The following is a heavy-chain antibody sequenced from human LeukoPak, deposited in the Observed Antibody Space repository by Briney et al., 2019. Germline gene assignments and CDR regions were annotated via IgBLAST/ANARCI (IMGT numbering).Heavy chain of an antibody. D-gene: IGHD6-19*01. CDR1: GFTFSSYA. V-gene: IGHV3-23*01. CDR3: ATPSSGWYRGLRGSYYFDY. CDR2: ISGSGGST. J-gene: IGHJ4*02. Sequence: GGSLRLSCAASGFTFSSYAMSWVRQAPGKGLEWVSAISGSGGSTYYADSVKGRFTISRDNSENTLYLQMNSLRAEDTAVYYCATPSSGWYRGLRGSYYFDYWGQGTLVTVSS.